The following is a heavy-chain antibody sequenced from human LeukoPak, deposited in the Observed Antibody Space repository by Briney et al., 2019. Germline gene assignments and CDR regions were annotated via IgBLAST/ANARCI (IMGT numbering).Heavy chain of an antibody. V-gene: IGHV4-38-2*02. J-gene: IGHJ5*02. CDR2: IYHSGST. CDR1: GYSISSGYY. CDR3: ARELGCSGGSCFRWFDP. D-gene: IGHD2-15*01. Sequence: SETLSLTCAVSGYSISSGYYWGWIRQPPGKGLEWIGSIYHSGSTYYNPSLKSRVTISVDTSKNQFSLKLRSVTAADTAVYYCARELGCSGGSCFRWFDPWGQGTLVTVSS.